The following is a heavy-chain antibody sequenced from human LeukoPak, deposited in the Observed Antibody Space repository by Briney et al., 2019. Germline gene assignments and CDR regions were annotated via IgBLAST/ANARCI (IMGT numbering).Heavy chain of an antibody. CDR2: INSDGSST. D-gene: IGHD1-26*01. V-gene: IGHV3-74*01. Sequence: GGSLTLSCAASGFTFSSYWMHWLRQAPGKGLVWVSRINSDGSSTSYADSVKGRFTISRDNAKNTLYLQMNSLRAEDTAVYYCAREEWELLRGTYYFDYWGQGTLVTVSS. CDR1: GFTFSSYW. J-gene: IGHJ4*02. CDR3: AREEWELLRGTYYFDY.